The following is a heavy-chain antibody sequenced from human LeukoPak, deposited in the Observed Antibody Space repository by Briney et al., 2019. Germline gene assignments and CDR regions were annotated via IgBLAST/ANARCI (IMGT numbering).Heavy chain of an antibody. CDR3: ARGRTGGDFDY. V-gene: IGHV1-46*01. D-gene: IGHD2-8*02. Sequence: ASVKVSCKASGYTFTNYYMHWVRQAPGQGLEWMGIINPSGGITSYAQKFQGRVTMTRDTSTSTVYMELSSLRSEDTAVYYCARGRTGGDFDYWGQGTLVTVSS. CDR2: INPSGGIT. J-gene: IGHJ4*02. CDR1: GYTFTNYY.